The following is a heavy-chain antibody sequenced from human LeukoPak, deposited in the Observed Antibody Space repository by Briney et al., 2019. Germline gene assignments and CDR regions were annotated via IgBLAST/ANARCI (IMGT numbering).Heavy chain of an antibody. CDR1: GGSLSGYY. J-gene: IGHJ6*04. D-gene: IGHD3/OR15-3a*01. CDR3: AIRTGYYGNYYYYGMDV. CDR2: INHSGST. Sequence: PSETLSLTCAVYGGSLSGYYWSWIRQPPGKGLESIGEINHSGSTNYNPSLKSRVTISVDTSKNQFSLKLSSVTAADTAVYYCAIRTGYYGNYYYYGMDVWGKGTTVTVSS. V-gene: IGHV4-34*01.